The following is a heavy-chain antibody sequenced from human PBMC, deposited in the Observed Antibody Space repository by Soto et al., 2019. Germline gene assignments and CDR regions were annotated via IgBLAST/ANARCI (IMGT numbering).Heavy chain of an antibody. CDR1: GGSISSGDYY. J-gene: IGHJ5*02. CDR2: IYYSGST. Sequence: SETLSLTYTVSGGSISSGDYYWSWIRQPPGKGLEWIGYIYYSGSTYYNPSLKSRVTISVDTSKNQFSLKLSSVTAADTAVYYCAREANYYDSSGYINWFDPWGQGTLVTVSS. D-gene: IGHD3-22*01. CDR3: AREANYYDSSGYINWFDP. V-gene: IGHV4-30-4*01.